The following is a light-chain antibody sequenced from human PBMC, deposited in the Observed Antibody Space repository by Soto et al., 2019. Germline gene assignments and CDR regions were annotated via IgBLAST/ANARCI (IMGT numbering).Light chain of an antibody. CDR2: GAS. Sequence: EIVMTQSPATLSVSPEERATLSCRASQSVRNNLAWYQQRPGQAPRLLIYGASTRATGIPARFSGSGSGTEFTLTISSLQSEDFAVYYCHQYNNWPRTFGQGTEVDIK. CDR1: QSVRNN. J-gene: IGKJ1*01. V-gene: IGKV3-15*01. CDR3: HQYNNWPRT.